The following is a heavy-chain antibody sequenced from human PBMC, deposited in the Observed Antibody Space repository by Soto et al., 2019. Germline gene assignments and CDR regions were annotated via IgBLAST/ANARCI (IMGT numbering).Heavy chain of an antibody. D-gene: IGHD2-2*01. CDR3: SRVIPGAEAWFDP. J-gene: IGHJ5*02. CDR2: ISAYTDDP. Sequence: QGPLVQSGAEVKKPGASVKVSCTASGNTFTNFGVTWVRQAPGQGLEWMGWISAYTDDPNYAQKFQGRVTMTIDTSTGTAYLDLRSLTSDDRAVYYWSRVIPGAEAWFDPWGQGTLVTVSS. CDR1: GNTFTNFG. V-gene: IGHV1-18*01.